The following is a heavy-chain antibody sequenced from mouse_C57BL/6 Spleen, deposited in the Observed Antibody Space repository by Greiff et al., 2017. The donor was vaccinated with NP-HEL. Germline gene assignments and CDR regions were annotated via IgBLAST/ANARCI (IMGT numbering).Heavy chain of an antibody. V-gene: IGHV1-54*01. CDR3: ARGDYYGSSYVAWFAY. J-gene: IGHJ3*01. CDR1: GYAFTNYL. CDR2: INPGSGGT. Sequence: QVQLQQSGAELVRPGTSVKVSCKASGYAFTNYLIEWVKQRPGQGLEWIGVINPGSGGTNYNEKFKGKATLTADKSSSTAYMQLSSLTSEDSAVYFCARGDYYGSSYVAWFAYWGQGTLVTVSA. D-gene: IGHD1-1*01.